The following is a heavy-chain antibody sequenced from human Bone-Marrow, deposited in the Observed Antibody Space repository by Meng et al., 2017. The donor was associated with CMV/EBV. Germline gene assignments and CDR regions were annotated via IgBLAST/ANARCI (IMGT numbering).Heavy chain of an antibody. CDR3: AVSSIVVVVAAYDY. V-gene: IGHV4-34*01. D-gene: IGHD2-15*01. CDR1: GESFSGYY. J-gene: IGHJ4*02. CDR2: INHSGST. Sequence: AVYGESFSGYYWSWSRQPTGKGLEWIGEINHSGSTNYNPSIKSRVTISVDTSKNQFSLKLSSVTAADTAVYYCAVSSIVVVVAAYDYWGQGTLVTVSS.